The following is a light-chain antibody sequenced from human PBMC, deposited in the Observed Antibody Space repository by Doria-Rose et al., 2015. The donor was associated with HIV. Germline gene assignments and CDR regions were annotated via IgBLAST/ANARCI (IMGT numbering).Light chain of an antibody. V-gene: IGKV1-39*01. J-gene: IGKJ4*01. CDR3: QQSYRTPLT. CDR1: QSISTY. Sequence: TQSPSSLSASIGDRVTITCRASQSISTYLNWYQQIPGKAPKLLIYAASTLQTGVPSRFSGSGSGTDFTLTVSSLQPEDFATYYCQQSYRTPLTFGGGTKVDIK. CDR2: AAS.